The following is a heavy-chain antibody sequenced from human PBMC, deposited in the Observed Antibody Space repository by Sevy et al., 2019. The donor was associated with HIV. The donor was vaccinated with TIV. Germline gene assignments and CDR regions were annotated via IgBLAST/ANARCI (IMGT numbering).Heavy chain of an antibody. Sequence: ASVKVSCKASGYNFYIHWVRQAPGQGLEWMGRVTPNSCATTYAQRFQGRVAMTMDTSISTAYMELSGLKSDDTAIYYCAGQSLGWYNWFDPWGQGTLVTVSS. CDR1: GYNFY. CDR2: VTPNSCAT. D-gene: IGHD6-19*01. V-gene: IGHV1-2*06. CDR3: AGQSLGWYNWFDP. J-gene: IGHJ5*02.